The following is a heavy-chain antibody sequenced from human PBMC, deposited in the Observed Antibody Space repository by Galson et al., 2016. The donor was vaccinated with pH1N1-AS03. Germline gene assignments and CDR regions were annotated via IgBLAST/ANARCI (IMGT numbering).Heavy chain of an antibody. V-gene: IGHV3-74*01. D-gene: IGHD3-10*01. Sequence: AVSGFTFSNYWMLWVRQAPGKGLEWVSRISTDGSSTIYADSVKGRFTISRDNAKNTLYLQMNSLRADDTAVYYCAGDYYGMGRYWGQGTLVTVSS. CDR2: ISTDGSST. CDR1: GFTFSNYW. J-gene: IGHJ4*02. CDR3: AGDYYGMGRY.